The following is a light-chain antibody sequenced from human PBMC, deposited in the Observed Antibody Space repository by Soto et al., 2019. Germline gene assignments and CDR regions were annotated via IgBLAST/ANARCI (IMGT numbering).Light chain of an antibody. CDR3: QAYDSSLSGWV. CDR2: GNS. Sequence: QSVLTQPPSVSGAPGQRVTISCTESSSNIGAGYEVHWYQQLPGTAPKLLIYGNSTRPSGVPDRFSGSKSGTSASLAITGLQAEDEAEYYCQAYDSSLSGWVFGGGTKLTVL. J-gene: IGLJ3*02. CDR1: SSNIGAGYE. V-gene: IGLV1-40*01.